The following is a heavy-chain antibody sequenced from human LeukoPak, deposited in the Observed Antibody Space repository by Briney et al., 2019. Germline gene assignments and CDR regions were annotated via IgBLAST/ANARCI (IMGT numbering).Heavy chain of an antibody. V-gene: IGHV1-69*02. CDR2: IIPILGIA. D-gene: IGHD5-18*01. CDR1: GYTFTGYY. Sequence: GASVKVSCKASGYTFTGYYMHWVRQAPGQGLEWMGRIIPILGIANYAQKFQGRVTITADKSTSTAYMELSSLRSEDTAVYYCARGDTATDWGQGTLVTVSS. CDR3: ARGDTATD. J-gene: IGHJ4*02.